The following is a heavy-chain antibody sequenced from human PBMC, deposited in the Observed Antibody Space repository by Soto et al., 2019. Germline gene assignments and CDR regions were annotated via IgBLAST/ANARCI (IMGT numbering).Heavy chain of an antibody. CDR1: GGSXSSGDYY. CDR3: ARDSSSTSKLYYYYGMDV. D-gene: IGHD2-2*01. J-gene: IGHJ6*02. Sequence: TLSLTCTVSGGSXSSGDYYWSWIRQPPGKGLEWIGYIYYSGSTYYNPSLKSRVTISVDTSKNQFSLKLSSVTAADTAVYYCARDSSSTSKLYYYYGMDVWGQGTTVTVSS. CDR2: IYYSGST. V-gene: IGHV4-30-4*01.